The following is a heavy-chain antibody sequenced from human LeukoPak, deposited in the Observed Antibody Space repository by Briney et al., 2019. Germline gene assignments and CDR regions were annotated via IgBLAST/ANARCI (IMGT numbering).Heavy chain of an antibody. Sequence: ASVKVSCKASGYTFTSYGISWVRQAPGQGLEWMGWISAYNGNTNYAQKLQGRVTMTTDTPTSTAYMELRSLRSDDTAVYYCARGVYCTNNTCSDYWGQGTLVTVSS. D-gene: IGHD2-8*01. CDR2: ISAYNGNT. J-gene: IGHJ4*02. CDR1: GYTFTSYG. CDR3: ARGVYCTNNTCSDY. V-gene: IGHV1-18*01.